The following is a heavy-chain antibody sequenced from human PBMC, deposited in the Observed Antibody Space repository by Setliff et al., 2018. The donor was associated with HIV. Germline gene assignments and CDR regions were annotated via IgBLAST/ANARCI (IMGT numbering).Heavy chain of an antibody. CDR2: IYHSGST. CDR3: ATRGNDILTPHAFHI. D-gene: IGHD3-9*01. J-gene: IGHJ3*02. Sequence: ASETLSLTCAVSGGSISNTNRWNWVRQPPGKGLEWIGEIYHSGSTNYNPSLKSRVTISVDKSKNQFSLKLSSVTAADTAVYYCATRGNDILTPHAFHIWGQGTMVTVSS. CDR1: GGSISNTNR. V-gene: IGHV4-4*02.